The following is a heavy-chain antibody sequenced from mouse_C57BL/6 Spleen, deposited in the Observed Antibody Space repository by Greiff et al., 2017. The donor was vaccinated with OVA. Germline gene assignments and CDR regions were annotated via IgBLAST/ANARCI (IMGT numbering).Heavy chain of an antibody. Sequence: EVQVVESGGGLVQSGRSLRLSCATSGFTFSDFYMEWVRQAPGKGLEWIAASRNKANDYTTEYSASVKGRFIVSRDTSQSILYLQMNALRAEDTAIYYGARDAPYAPTGTGGAMDYWGQGTSVTVSS. CDR1: GFTFSDFY. J-gene: IGHJ4*01. CDR2: SRNKANDYTT. CDR3: ARDAPYAPTGTGGAMDY. D-gene: IGHD4-1*02. V-gene: IGHV7-1*01.